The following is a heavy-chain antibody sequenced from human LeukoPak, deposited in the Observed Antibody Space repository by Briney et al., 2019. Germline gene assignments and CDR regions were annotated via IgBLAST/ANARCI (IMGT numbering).Heavy chain of an antibody. CDR3: AIDHGIVRTAVDF. Sequence: SETLSLTCVVSGGSYIGCYCTWFRQPPGKGLEWIGEINHSGSSSYNPSLQSRVTMSVNTSTNQFSLKMTSVTAADTAVYYCAIDHGIVRTAVDFWGQGTLVTVSS. CDR2: INHSGSS. CDR1: GGSYIGCY. D-gene: IGHD1-26*01. J-gene: IGHJ4*02. V-gene: IGHV4-34*01.